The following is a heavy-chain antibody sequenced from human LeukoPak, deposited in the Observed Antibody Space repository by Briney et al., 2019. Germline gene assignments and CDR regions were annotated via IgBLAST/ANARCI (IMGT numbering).Heavy chain of an antibody. CDR1: GFSLTDYG. CDR3: AKGGAARPGGAFDI. V-gene: IGHV3-30*02. J-gene: IGHJ3*02. Sequence: PGGSLRLSCAASGFSLTDYGMHWVRQAPGKGLEWVAFIRYDGSIKFYADSVKGRFTISRDNSENTLYLQMNSLRPEDTAVYYCAKGGAARPGGAFDIWGQGTMVTVSS. D-gene: IGHD6-6*01. CDR2: IRYDGSIK.